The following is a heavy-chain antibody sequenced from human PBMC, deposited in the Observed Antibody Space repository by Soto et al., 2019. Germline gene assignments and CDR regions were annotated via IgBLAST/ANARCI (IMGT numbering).Heavy chain of an antibody. J-gene: IGHJ6*02. V-gene: IGHV3-48*02. CDR1: GFSLSDYA. D-gene: IGHD3-3*01. CDR2: ISSDSRTI. Sequence: HPGGSLRLSCVASGFSLSDYAVNWVRQAPGKGLEWVSFISSDSRTIYYADSVEGRFTASRDNARNSVSLQMDSLRDEDAAVYYCARIKLVEWFFINVDVYDMDVWGQGTPVTVSS. CDR3: ARIKLVEWFFINVDVYDMDV.